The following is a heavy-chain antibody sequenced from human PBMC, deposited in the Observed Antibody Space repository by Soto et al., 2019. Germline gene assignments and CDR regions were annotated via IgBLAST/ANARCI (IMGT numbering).Heavy chain of an antibody. J-gene: IGHJ4*02. CDR2: ISGSGGST. CDR3: AKASGCSSNSCHPVGVVVTAIKPYYFDY. V-gene: IGHV3-23*01. D-gene: IGHD2-21*02. Sequence: GGSLRLSCAASGFTFSSYAMSWVRQAPGKGLEWVSAISGSGGSTYYADSVKGRFTISRDNSKNTLYLQMNSLRAEDTAVYYCAKASGCSSNSCHPVGVVVTAIKPYYFDYWGQGTLVTVSS. CDR1: GFTFSSYA.